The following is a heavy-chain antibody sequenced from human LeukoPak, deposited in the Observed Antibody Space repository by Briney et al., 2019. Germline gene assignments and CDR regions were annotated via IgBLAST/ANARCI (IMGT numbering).Heavy chain of an antibody. CDR2: ISGSGGFT. V-gene: IGHV3-23*01. D-gene: IGHD5-18*01. CDR1: GFTFDDYA. J-gene: IGHJ4*02. CDR3: AKECGYSYGMDY. Sequence: GGSLRLSCAASGFTFDDYAMHWVRQAPGKGLEWVSLISGSGGFTYYADSVKGRFTISRDNSKNTLYLQMNSLRAEDTAVYYCAKECGYSYGMDYWGQGTLVTVSS.